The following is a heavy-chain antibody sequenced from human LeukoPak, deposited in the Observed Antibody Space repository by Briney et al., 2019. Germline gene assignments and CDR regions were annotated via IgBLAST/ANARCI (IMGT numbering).Heavy chain of an antibody. D-gene: IGHD2-2*01. CDR2: ISFDGSNK. J-gene: IGHJ6*02. V-gene: IGHV3-30*18. Sequence: GRSLRLSCAAPGFIFSHYGMHWVRQAPGKGLEWVAVISFDGSNKYYADSVKGRFTISSDNSKNTLYLQMNSLRAEDTAVYYCAKVIFACSSASCSNYYYYGVDVWGQGTTVTVSS. CDR3: AKVIFACSSASCSNYYYYGVDV. CDR1: GFIFSHYG.